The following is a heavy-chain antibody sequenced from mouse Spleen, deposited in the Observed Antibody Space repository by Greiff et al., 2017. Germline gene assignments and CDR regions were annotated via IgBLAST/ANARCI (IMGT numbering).Heavy chain of an antibody. CDR1: GYTFTSYW. CDR3: ALTGT. J-gene: IGHJ2*01. V-gene: IGHV1-50*01. D-gene: IGHD4-1*01. CDR2: IDPSDSYT. Sequence: QVQLQQPGAELVKPGASVKLSCKASGYTFTSYWMQWVKQRPGQGLEWIGEIDPSDSYTNYNQKFKGKATLTVDTSSSTAYMQLSSLTSEDSAVYYCALTGTWGQGTTLTVSS.